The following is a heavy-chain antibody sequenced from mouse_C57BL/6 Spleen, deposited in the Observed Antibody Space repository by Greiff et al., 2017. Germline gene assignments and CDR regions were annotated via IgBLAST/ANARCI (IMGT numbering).Heavy chain of an antibody. Sequence: QVHVKQSGPELVKPGASVKISCKASGYAFSSSWMNWVKQRPGKGLEWIGRIYPGDGDTNYNGKLKGKATLTADKSSSTAYMQLSSLTSEDSAVYFCARGRVYDGSSYVDAMDYWGQGTSVTVSS. D-gene: IGHD1-1*01. CDR2: IYPGDGDT. V-gene: IGHV1-82*01. CDR1: GYAFSSSW. CDR3: ARGRVYDGSSYVDAMDY. J-gene: IGHJ4*01.